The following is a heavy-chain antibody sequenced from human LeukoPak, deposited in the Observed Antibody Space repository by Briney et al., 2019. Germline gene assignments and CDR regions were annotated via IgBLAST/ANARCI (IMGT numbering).Heavy chain of an antibody. Sequence: QTGGSLRLTCAASGFTFSRYWMHWVGHAPGKGLVWVSGINADGSNTNYADSVKGRFAISRDNAKNTLHLQMNSLRVEDTVAYYCARDITAHWFDPCGQGTLVTVSS. CDR2: INADGSNT. CDR3: ARDITAHWFDP. J-gene: IGHJ5*02. D-gene: IGHD3-10*01. CDR1: GFTFSRYW. V-gene: IGHV3-74*01.